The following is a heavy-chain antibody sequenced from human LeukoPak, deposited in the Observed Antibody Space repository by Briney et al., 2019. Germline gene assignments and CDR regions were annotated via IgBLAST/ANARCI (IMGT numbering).Heavy chain of an antibody. J-gene: IGHJ4*02. CDR3: AKSGGYGLIDY. Sequence: SETLSLTCAVSGASVSGSNYYWGWIRQPPGKGLEWIGNIYSSGSTYYNASLQSRVTISIDTSKNQYSLRLNSVTAADTAMYYCAKSGGYGLIDYWGQGTRVTVSS. CDR2: IYSSGST. D-gene: IGHD1-26*01. V-gene: IGHV4-39*01. CDR1: GASVSGSNYY.